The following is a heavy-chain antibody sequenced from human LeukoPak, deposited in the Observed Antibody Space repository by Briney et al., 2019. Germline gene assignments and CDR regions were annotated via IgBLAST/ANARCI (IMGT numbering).Heavy chain of an antibody. Sequence: ASMKVSCKPSGYTFTGYYIHWVRQAPGQGLEWMGWINPNSGATNYAQKFQGRVTMTRDTSISTAYMILSSLTSDDTAVFYCARGTGEGYSYGRYFFDYWGQGTLVTVSS. D-gene: IGHD5-18*01. CDR1: GYTFTGYY. CDR2: INPNSGAT. CDR3: ARGTGEGYSYGRYFFDY. V-gene: IGHV1-2*02. J-gene: IGHJ4*02.